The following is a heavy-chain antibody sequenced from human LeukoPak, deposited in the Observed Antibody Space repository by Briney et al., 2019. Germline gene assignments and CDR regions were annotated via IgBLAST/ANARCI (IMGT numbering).Heavy chain of an antibody. CDR2: ISYDGRNE. D-gene: IGHD1-14*01. Sequence: GGSLRLSCAASGFTFSTYWMSWVRQAPGKGLEWVAVISYDGRNEHYADSVKGRFTISRDNSKNTVFLQMNTLRTEDTAVYFCAKDKPIDYWGQGTLVTVSS. V-gene: IGHV3-30*18. J-gene: IGHJ4*02. CDR3: AKDKPIDY. CDR1: GFTFSTYW.